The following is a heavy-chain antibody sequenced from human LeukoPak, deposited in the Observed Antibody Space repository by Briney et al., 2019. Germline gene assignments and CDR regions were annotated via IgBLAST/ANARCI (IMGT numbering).Heavy chain of an antibody. Sequence: ASVKVSCKVSGYTLTELSMHWVRQAPGKGLEWMGGFDPEDGETIYAQKFQGRVTITEDTSTDTAYMELSSLRSEDTAVYYFATDLGSSWVPGYWGQGALVTVSS. CDR2: FDPEDGET. V-gene: IGHV1-24*01. D-gene: IGHD6-13*01. J-gene: IGHJ4*02. CDR3: ATDLGSSWVPGY. CDR1: GYTLTELS.